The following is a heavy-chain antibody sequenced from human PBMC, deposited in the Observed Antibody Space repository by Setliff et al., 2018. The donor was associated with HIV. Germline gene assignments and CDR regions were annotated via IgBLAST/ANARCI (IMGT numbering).Heavy chain of an antibody. V-gene: IGHV4-61*02. J-gene: IGHJ4*02. D-gene: IGHD3-10*01. CDR3: ARGLGRGSGTYYNPPGY. CDR2: IYASGSP. Sequence: SETLSLTCNVSGGSISSVNYYWNWVRQPAGKGLEWIGRIYASGSPTYNPSLKSRVTMSGDTSKNQFSLNLTSVTAADTAVYFCARGLGRGSGTYYNPPGYWGPGTLVTVSS. CDR1: GGSISSVNYY.